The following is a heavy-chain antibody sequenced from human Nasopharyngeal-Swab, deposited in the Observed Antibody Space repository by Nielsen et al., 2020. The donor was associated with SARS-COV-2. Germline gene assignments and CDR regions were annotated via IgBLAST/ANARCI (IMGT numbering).Heavy chain of an antibody. CDR3: ARQSSGSWSFDY. Sequence: GESLKISCAASGFTFSSYWMSWVRQAPGKGLEWVANLKQDGSEKYYVDSVKGRFTISRDNAKNSLYLQMNSLRAEDTAVYYCARQSSGSWSFDYWGQGTLVTVSS. D-gene: IGHD6-13*01. J-gene: IGHJ4*02. V-gene: IGHV3-7*01. CDR1: GFTFSSYW. CDR2: LKQDGSEK.